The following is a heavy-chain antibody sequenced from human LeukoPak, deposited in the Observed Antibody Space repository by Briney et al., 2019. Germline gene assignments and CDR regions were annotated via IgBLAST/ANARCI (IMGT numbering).Heavy chain of an antibody. D-gene: IGHD3-22*01. CDR2: ISSSSSTI. CDR3: ARGKYDSSGYPLLGFDY. Sequence: GGSLRLSCAASGFTFSSYSMNWVRQAPGKGLEWVSDISSSSSTIYYADSVKGRFTISRDNAKKSLYLQMNSLRAEDTAVYYCARGKYDSSGYPLLGFDYWGQGTLVTVSS. J-gene: IGHJ4*02. V-gene: IGHV3-48*04. CDR1: GFTFSSYS.